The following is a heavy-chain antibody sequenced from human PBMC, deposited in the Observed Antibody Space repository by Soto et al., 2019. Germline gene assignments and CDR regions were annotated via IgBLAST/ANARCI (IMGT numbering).Heavy chain of an antibody. J-gene: IGHJ4*02. Sequence: VGSLRLSCAASGFTVSSNYMSWVRQAPGKGLEWVSVIYSGGSTYYADSVKGRFTISRDNSKNTLYLQMNSLRAEDTAVYYCARDFPFCSGGSCYSYWGQGTLVTVSS. CDR3: ARDFPFCSGGSCYSY. D-gene: IGHD2-15*01. V-gene: IGHV3-53*01. CDR2: IYSGGST. CDR1: GFTVSSNY.